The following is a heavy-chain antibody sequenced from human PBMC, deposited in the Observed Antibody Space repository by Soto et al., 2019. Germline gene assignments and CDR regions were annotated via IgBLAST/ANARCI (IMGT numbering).Heavy chain of an antibody. CDR2: IIPIFGTA. J-gene: IGHJ6*02. Sequence: ASVKVSCKASGGTFSSYAISWVRQAPGQGLEWMGGIIPIFGTANYAQKVQGRVTITADESTSTAYMELSSLRSEDTAVYYCASGDYDILTGYYESPYYYYGMDVWGQGTTVTVAS. CDR1: GGTFSSYA. V-gene: IGHV1-69*13. CDR3: ASGDYDILTGYYESPYYYYGMDV. D-gene: IGHD3-9*01.